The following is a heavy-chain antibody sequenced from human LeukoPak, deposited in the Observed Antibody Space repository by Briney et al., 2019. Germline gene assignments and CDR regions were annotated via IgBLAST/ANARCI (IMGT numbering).Heavy chain of an antibody. D-gene: IGHD1-1*01. J-gene: IGHJ5*02. Sequence: GGSLRLSXAASGFTFDDYGMSWVRQAPGKGLEWVSGINWNGGSTDYADSVKGRFTISRDNAKNSLYLQMNSLRAADTALYYCARDPPDNWNFEYNWFDPWGQGTLVTVSS. CDR1: GFTFDDYG. CDR3: ARDPPDNWNFEYNWFDP. CDR2: INWNGGST. V-gene: IGHV3-20*04.